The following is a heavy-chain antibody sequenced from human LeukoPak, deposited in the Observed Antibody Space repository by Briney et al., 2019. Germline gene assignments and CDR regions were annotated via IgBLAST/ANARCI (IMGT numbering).Heavy chain of an antibody. J-gene: IGHJ6*03. Sequence: GGSLRLSCAASGFTVSSNYMSWVRQAPGKGLEWVSAISGSGGSTYYADSVKGRFTISRDNSKNTLYLQMNSLRAEDTAVYYCARESAKTGYYYMDVWGKGTTVTVSS. CDR3: ARESAKTGYYYMDV. D-gene: IGHD2-15*01. CDR2: ISGSGGST. CDR1: GFTVSSNY. V-gene: IGHV3-66*02.